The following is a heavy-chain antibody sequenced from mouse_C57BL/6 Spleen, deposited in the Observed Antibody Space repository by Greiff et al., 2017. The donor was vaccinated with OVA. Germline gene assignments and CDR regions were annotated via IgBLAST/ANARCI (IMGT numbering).Heavy chain of an antibody. D-gene: IGHD3-3*01. V-gene: IGHV1-50*01. J-gene: IGHJ2*01. Sequence: QVQLQQPGAELVKPGASVKLSCKASGYTFTSYWMQWVKQRPGQGLEWIGEIDPFDCYTNYNQKFKGKATFTVDTSSSTAYMQLSSLTSEDSAVYYCARMGAETDYWGQGTTLTVSS. CDR2: IDPFDCYT. CDR1: GYTFTSYW. CDR3: ARMGAETDY.